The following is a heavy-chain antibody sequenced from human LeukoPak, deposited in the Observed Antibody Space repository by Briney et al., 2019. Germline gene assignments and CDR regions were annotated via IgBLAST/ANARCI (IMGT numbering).Heavy chain of an antibody. CDR1: GGTFSSYA. V-gene: IGHV1-69*13. J-gene: IGHJ4*02. CDR2: IIPIFGTA. CDR3: AREDYYGSGSRYIDY. Sequence: SVKVSCKASGGTFSSYAISWVRQAPGQGLEWMGGIIPIFGTANYAQKFQGRVTITADESTSTAYMELSSLRSDDTAVYYCAREDYYGSGSRYIDYWGQGTLVTVSS. D-gene: IGHD3-10*01.